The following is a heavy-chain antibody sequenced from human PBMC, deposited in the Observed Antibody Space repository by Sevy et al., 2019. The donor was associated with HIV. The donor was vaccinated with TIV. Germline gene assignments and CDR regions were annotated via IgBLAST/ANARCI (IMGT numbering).Heavy chain of an antibody. J-gene: IGHJ4*02. CDR2: ISSSSRYI. Sequence: GGSLRLSCAASGFTFSSYSMNWVRQAPGNGLEWVSSISSSSRYIYYADSVKGRFTISRDNAKNSLYLQMNSLRAEDTAVYYCARAAPALDVDIVATIDYSGQGTLVTVSS. CDR3: ARAAPALDVDIVATIDY. V-gene: IGHV3-21*01. CDR1: GFTFSSYS. D-gene: IGHD5-12*01.